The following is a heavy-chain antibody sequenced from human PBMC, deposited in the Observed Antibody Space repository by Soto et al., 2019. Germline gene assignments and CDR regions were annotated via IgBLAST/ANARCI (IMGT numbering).Heavy chain of an antibody. J-gene: IGHJ4*02. Sequence: ASVKVSCKASGFSPSTYAFSWVRRAPGQGLEWMGLISADSGEPRYAQQFQGRVAMTTDTSTRTAYMELRGLTSDDTAVYYCGVSAGLDFWGQGTRVTVSS. CDR2: ISADSGEP. D-gene: IGHD6-13*01. CDR1: GFSPSTYA. CDR3: GVSAGLDF. V-gene: IGHV1-18*01.